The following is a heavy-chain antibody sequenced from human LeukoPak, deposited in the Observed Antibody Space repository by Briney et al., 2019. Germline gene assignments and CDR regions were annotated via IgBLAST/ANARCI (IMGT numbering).Heavy chain of an antibody. Sequence: PSETLSLTCAVYGGTFSGYYWSWIRQPPGKRLEWVGEINDSGGTNYNPSLKSRVTISADKSKNQVSLRLTSVTAADTAVYYCARLSVIVGAALEYYYYYMDVWGQGTTVTVSS. D-gene: IGHD1-26*01. V-gene: IGHV4-34*01. CDR3: ARLSVIVGAALEYYYYYMDV. CDR1: GGTFSGYY. J-gene: IGHJ6*03. CDR2: INDSGGT.